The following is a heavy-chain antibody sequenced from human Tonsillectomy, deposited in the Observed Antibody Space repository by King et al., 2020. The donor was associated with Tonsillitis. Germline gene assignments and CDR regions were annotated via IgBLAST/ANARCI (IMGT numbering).Heavy chain of an antibody. D-gene: IGHD3-22*01. J-gene: IGHJ4*02. CDR3: ARDLGTYYYDSSGYGLDY. CDR2: INIDGIST. V-gene: IGHV3-74*01. CDR1: VFTLSSYW. Sequence: VQLVESGGGLVQPGGSLRLSCAASVFTLSSYWRHWGRPAPGKGLVWVSGINIDGISTSYADAGTDRLTISRDNAKNTLYLQMNSLRAEDTAVYYCARDLGTYYYDSSGYGLDYWGQGTLVTVSS.